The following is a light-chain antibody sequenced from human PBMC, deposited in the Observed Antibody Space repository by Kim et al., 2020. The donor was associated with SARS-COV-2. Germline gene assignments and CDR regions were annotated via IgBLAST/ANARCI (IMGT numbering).Light chain of an antibody. CDR2: GAS. CDR1: QSVSSNY. J-gene: IGKJ1*01. Sequence: SPWERATLSCRASQSVSSNYLAWYQQKPGQAPRLLIYGASSRATGIPDRFSGSGSGTDFNLTITRLEPEDFAVYYCQQYSSSPATFGQGTKVDIK. CDR3: QQYSSSPAT. V-gene: IGKV3-20*01.